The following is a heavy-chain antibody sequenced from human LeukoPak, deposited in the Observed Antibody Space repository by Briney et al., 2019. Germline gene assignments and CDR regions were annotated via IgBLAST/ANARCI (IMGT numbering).Heavy chain of an antibody. V-gene: IGHV3-23*01. CDR3: AKDFGNCGGDRYYFDY. J-gene: IGHJ4*02. D-gene: IGHD2-21*01. CDR1: GFTFSSDA. CDR2: ISGSGGST. Sequence: GGSLRLSCAGSGFTFSSDAMSWVRQAPGKGLEWVSAISGSGGSTYYADSVKGRFTISRDNSKNTLYLQMNSLRAEDTAVYYCAKDFGNCGGDRYYFDYWGQGTLVTVSS.